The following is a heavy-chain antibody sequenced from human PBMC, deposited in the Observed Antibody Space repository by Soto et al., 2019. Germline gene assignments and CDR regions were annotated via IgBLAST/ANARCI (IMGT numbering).Heavy chain of an antibody. CDR2: ISAYNGNT. J-gene: IGHJ6*02. V-gene: IGHV1-18*04. CDR1: GYTFTSYG. Sequence: ASVKVSCKASGYTFTSYGISWVRQAPGQGLEWMGWISAYNGNTNYAQKLQGRVTMTTDTSTSTAYMELRSLRSDDTAVYYCASTNVDTGGIRYYYDGMDVWGQGTTVTVSS. CDR3: ASTNVDTGGIRYYYDGMDV. D-gene: IGHD5-18*01.